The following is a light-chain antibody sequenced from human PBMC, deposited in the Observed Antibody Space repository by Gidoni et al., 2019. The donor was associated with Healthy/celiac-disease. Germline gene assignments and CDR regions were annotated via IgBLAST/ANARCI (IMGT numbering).Light chain of an antibody. Sequence: EIVLTQSPATLSLSPGERATLSCRASQSVSSYLAWYKQKPGQAPRLLIYDASNRATGIPARFSGSGSGTDFTLTISSLEPEDFAVYYCQQRSNWPTFGPGTKVEIK. CDR1: QSVSSY. CDR3: QQRSNWPT. CDR2: DAS. J-gene: IGKJ3*01. V-gene: IGKV3-11*01.